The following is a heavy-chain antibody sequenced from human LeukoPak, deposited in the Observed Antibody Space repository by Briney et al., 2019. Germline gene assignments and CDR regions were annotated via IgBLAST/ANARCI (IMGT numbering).Heavy chain of an antibody. D-gene: IGHD3-10*01. J-gene: IGHJ3*02. CDR3: AQHYYGSGTTWGAFDI. CDR1: GGTFTSYA. CDR2: IITIFGTA. V-gene: IGHV1-69*05. Sequence: GASVKVSCKASGGTFTSYAISWVRQAPGQGLEWMGGIITIFGTANYAQKFQGRLTITTDESTSTAYMELSSLRSEDTAVYYCAQHYYGSGTTWGAFDIWGQGTMVTISS.